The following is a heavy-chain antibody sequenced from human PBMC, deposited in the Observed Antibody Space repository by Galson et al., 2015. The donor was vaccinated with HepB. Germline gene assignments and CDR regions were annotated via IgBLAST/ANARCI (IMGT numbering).Heavy chain of an antibody. CDR3: AKDKMITMVRGVIGY. J-gene: IGHJ4*02. CDR2: ISWNSGSI. CDR1: GFTFDDYA. V-gene: IGHV3-9*01. D-gene: IGHD3-10*01. Sequence: SLRLSCAASGFTFDDYAMHWVRQAPGKGLEWVSGISWNSGSITYADSVKGRFAISRDNAKNFLYLQMNSLRAEDTALYYCAKDKMITMVRGVIGYWGQGTLVTVSS.